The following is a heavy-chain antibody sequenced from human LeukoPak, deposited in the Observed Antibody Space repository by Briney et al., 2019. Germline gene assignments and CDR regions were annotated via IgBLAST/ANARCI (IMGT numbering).Heavy chain of an antibody. CDR2: ISSVGST. Sequence: GSLRLSCAASGFTFSDYYMSWVRQAPGKGLEWVSLISSVGSTYYADSVKGRFTISRDNSKNTLYLQMNSLRAEDTAVYYCARDQYSSNWYVHHWGQGTLVTVS. V-gene: IGHV3-53*01. CDR1: GFTFSDYY. D-gene: IGHD6-19*01. J-gene: IGHJ1*01. CDR3: ARDQYSSNWYVHH.